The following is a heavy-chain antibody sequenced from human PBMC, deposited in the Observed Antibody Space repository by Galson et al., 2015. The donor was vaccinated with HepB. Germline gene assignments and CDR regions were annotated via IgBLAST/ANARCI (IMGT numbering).Heavy chain of an antibody. CDR2: ISGSGGST. V-gene: IGHV3-23*01. Sequence: SLRLSCAASGFTFSSYAMSWVRQAPGKGLEWVSAISGSGGSTYYADSVKGRFTIPRDNSKNTLYLQMNSLRAEDTAVYYCAKESARLIVVVTANWFDPWGQGTLVTVSS. J-gene: IGHJ5*02. CDR3: AKESARLIVVVTANWFDP. D-gene: IGHD3-22*01. CDR1: GFTFSSYA.